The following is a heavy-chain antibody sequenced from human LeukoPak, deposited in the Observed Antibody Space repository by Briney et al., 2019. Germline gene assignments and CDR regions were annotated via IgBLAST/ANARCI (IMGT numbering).Heavy chain of an antibody. V-gene: IGHV3-23*01. D-gene: IGHD3-9*01. CDR2: ISGGGVTT. CDR1: GFTFSNAW. Sequence: GGSLRLSCAASGFTFSNAWMSWVRQAPGMGLEWVSAISGGGVTTYYADSVKGRFTISRDNSQNTLYLQMNSLRAEDTALYYCSRSLTGFFRGFDSWGQGALVTVSS. J-gene: IGHJ4*02. CDR3: SRSLTGFFRGFDS.